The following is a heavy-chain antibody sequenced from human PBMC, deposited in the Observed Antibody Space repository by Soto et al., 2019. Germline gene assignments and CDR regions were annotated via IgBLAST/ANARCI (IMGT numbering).Heavy chain of an antibody. CDR1: GFTFSSYS. CDR2: ISSSSSYI. V-gene: IGHV3-21*01. CDR3: ARVRAAAGTHRKYYFDY. J-gene: IGHJ4*02. Sequence: EVQLVESGGGLVKPGGSLRLSCAASGFTFSSYSLNWVRQAPGKGLEWVSSISSSSSYIYYADSVKGRFTISRDNDKNSLYLQMNGLGAEDTAVYYCARVRAAAGTHRKYYFDYWGQGTLVTVSS. D-gene: IGHD6-13*01.